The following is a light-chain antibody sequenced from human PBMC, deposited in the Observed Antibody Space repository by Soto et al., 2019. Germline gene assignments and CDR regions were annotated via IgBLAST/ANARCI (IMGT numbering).Light chain of an antibody. Sequence: EIVLTQSPGILSLSPGERATLSCRASQSVSSSYLAWYQQKPGQAPRLLIYGASSRVTGIPDRFSGSGSGTDFNLTISRLEPEDFAVYYCQQYGSSPPTFGQGTKVEIK. J-gene: IGKJ1*01. V-gene: IGKV3-20*01. CDR1: QSVSSSY. CDR2: GAS. CDR3: QQYGSSPPT.